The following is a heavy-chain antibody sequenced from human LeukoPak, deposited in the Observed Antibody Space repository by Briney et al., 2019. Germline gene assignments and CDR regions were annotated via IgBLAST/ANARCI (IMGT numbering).Heavy chain of an antibody. CDR1: GYTFTNYG. J-gene: IGHJ4*02. Sequence: ASVKVSCKASGYTFTNYGMSWVRQAPGQGLEWMGWISAYNGNTKYAQNRQGRVTMTTDTSTSTAYMELRSLRSDDTAVYYCARDTGPPHYYDTAGYYWGQGTPVTVSS. CDR3: ARDTGPPHYYDTAGYY. D-gene: IGHD3-22*01. CDR2: ISAYNGNT. V-gene: IGHV1-18*01.